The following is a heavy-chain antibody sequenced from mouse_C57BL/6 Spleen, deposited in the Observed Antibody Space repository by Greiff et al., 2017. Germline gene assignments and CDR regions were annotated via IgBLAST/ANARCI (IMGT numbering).Heavy chain of an antibody. CDR1: GYAFSSYW. V-gene: IGHV1-80*01. D-gene: IGHD1-1*01. CDR2: IYPGDGDT. J-gene: IGHJ2*01. CDR3: ARGHYGSSYNFDY. Sequence: VKLQQSGAELVKPGASVKISCKASGYAFSSYWMNWVKQRPGKGLEWIGQIYPGDGDTNYNGKFKGKATLTADKSSSTAYMQLSSLTSEDSAVYFCARGHYGSSYNFDYWGQGTTLTVSS.